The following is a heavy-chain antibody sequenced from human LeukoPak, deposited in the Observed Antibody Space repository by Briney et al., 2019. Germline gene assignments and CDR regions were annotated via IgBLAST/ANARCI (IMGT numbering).Heavy chain of an antibody. CDR1: GYSISSGYY. D-gene: IGHD6-13*01. V-gene: IGHV4-38-2*02. J-gene: IGHJ4*02. CDR2: IYHSGST. Sequence: PSETLSLTCTVSGYSISSGYYWGWIRQPPGKGLEWIGSIYHSGSTYYNPSLKSRVTISVDTSKNQFSLKLSSVTAADTAVYYCARNSHIAAAGIPAYWGQGTLVTVSS. CDR3: ARNSHIAAAGIPAY.